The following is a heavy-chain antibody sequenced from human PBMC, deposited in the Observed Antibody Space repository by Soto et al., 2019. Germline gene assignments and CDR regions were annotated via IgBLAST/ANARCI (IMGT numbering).Heavy chain of an antibody. CDR1: GGSISSGGYY. CDR2: IYYSGST. Sequence: PSETLSLTCTVSGGSISSGGYYWSWIRQHPGKGLEWIGYIYYSGSTYYNPSLKSRVTISVDTSKNQFSLKLSSVTAADTAVYYCGGERAYYYDSSVYYSGGNGFDPRAQGTLVTVSS. J-gene: IGHJ5*02. V-gene: IGHV4-31*03. D-gene: IGHD3-22*01. CDR3: GGERAYYYDSSVYYSGGNGFDP.